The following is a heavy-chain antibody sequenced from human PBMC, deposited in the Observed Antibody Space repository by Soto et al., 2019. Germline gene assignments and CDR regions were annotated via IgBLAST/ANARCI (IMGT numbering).Heavy chain of an antibody. J-gene: IGHJ5*02. CDR2: IYYSGST. CDR3: ARKALLGNWFDP. V-gene: IGHV4-39*01. Sequence: QLQLQESGPGLVKPSETLSLTCTVSGGSISSSSYYWGWIRQPPGKGLEWIGSIYYSGSTYYNPSLKSRVTISVDTSKNQFSLKLSSVTAADTAVYYCARKALLGNWFDPWGQGTLVTVSS. CDR1: GGSISSSSYY. D-gene: IGHD2-21*01.